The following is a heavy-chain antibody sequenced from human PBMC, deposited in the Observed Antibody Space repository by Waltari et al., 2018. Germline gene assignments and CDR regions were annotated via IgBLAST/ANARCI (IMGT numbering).Heavy chain of an antibody. J-gene: IGHJ4*02. CDR1: GFTFSSYA. CDR3: AVDCSGGSCYYY. Sequence: EVQLVESGGGLVQPGGSLRLSCAASGFTFSSYAMSWVRQAPGKGLEWVSAISGSGGSTYYADSVKGRFTISRDNSKNALYLQMNSLRAEDTAVYYCAVDCSGGSCYYYWGQGTLVTVSS. D-gene: IGHD2-15*01. CDR2: ISGSGGST. V-gene: IGHV3-23*04.